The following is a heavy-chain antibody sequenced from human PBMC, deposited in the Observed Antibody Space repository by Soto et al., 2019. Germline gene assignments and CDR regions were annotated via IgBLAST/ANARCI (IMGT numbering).Heavy chain of an antibody. CDR3: AKVPVI. J-gene: IGHJ4*02. CDR1: GVTFSSYS. CDR2: ISSSSDTI. D-gene: IGHD2-21*01. V-gene: IGHV3-48*01. Sequence: EVQLVESGGGLVQPGGSLRLSCAASGVTFSSYSMDWVRQAPGKGREWVSYISSSSDTIYYADSVKGRFTISRDKAKNSLYLQMNSLRAEDTAVYYCAKVPVIWGQGTLVTVSS.